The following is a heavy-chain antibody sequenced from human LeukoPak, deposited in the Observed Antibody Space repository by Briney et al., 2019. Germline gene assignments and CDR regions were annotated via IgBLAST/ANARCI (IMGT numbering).Heavy chain of an antibody. CDR1: GYSLSSGYY. Sequence: SETLSLTCTVSGYSLSSGYYWGWIRQPPGKGLEWIGSIYHSGSTYYNPSLKSRVTISVDTSKNQFSLKLSSVTAADTAVYYCARTHLSTGYYYDSSGYYDDAFDIWGQGTMVTVSS. D-gene: IGHD3-22*01. CDR2: IYHSGST. J-gene: IGHJ3*02. V-gene: IGHV4-38-2*02. CDR3: ARTHLSTGYYYDSSGYYDDAFDI.